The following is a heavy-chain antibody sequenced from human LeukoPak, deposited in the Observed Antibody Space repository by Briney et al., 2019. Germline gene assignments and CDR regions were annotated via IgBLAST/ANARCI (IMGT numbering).Heavy chain of an antibody. CDR1: GFTFSSYS. V-gene: IGHV3-21*01. CDR2: ISSSSSYI. CDR3: ARDPGTTGDFDY. Sequence: GSLRLSCAASGFTFSSYSMNWVRQAPGKGLEWVSSISSSSSYIYYADSVKGRFTISRDNAKNSLYLQMNSLRAEDTAVYYCARDPGTTGDFDYWGQGTLVTVSS. J-gene: IGHJ4*02. D-gene: IGHD7-27*01.